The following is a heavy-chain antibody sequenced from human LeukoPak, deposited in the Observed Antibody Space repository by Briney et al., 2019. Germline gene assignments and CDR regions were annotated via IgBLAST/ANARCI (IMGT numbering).Heavy chain of an antibody. CDR2: ISGYNGNT. Sequence: GASAKVSCKPSGYTFSDYGITWVRQAPGQGIEWMGGISGYNGNTNYAESLQGRVTMTIDTSTSTAYMDLRSLRSDDTAVYYCARVGLVDNEYGFYFYMDVWGKGTTVIVSS. CDR1: GYTFSDYG. J-gene: IGHJ6*03. CDR3: ARVGLVDNEYGFYFYMDV. D-gene: IGHD4/OR15-4a*01. V-gene: IGHV1-18*01.